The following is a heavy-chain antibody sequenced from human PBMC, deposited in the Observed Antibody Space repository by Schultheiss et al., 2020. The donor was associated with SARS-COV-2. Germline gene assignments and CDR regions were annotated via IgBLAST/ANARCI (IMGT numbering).Heavy chain of an antibody. CDR1: GFTFSSYE. Sequence: GRSLRLSCAASGFTFSSYEMNWVRQAPGKGLEWVSAISGSGGSTYYADSVKGRFTISRDNSKNTLYLQMNSLRAEDTAVYYCAKLYGDYVLNYFDYWGQGTLVTVSS. D-gene: IGHD4-17*01. J-gene: IGHJ4*02. CDR3: AKLYGDYVLNYFDY. V-gene: IGHV3-23*01. CDR2: ISGSGGST.